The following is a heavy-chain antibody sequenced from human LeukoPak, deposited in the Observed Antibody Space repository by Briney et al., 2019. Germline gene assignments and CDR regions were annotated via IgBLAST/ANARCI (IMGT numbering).Heavy chain of an antibody. CDR1: GFTFSNYA. J-gene: IGHJ4*02. CDR2: ISNSGGST. V-gene: IGHV3-23*01. CDR3: AKRDYYDSSGYYYLYYFDH. Sequence: GGSLRLSCAASGFTFSNYAVSWVRQAPGKGLEWVSGISNSGGSTYYADSVKGRFTISRDTSKNTLYLQMNSLRAEDTAVYYCAKRDYYDSSGYYYLYYFDHWGQGTLVTVSS. D-gene: IGHD3-22*01.